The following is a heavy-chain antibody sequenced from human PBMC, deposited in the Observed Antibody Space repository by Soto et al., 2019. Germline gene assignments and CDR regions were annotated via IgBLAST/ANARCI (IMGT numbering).Heavy chain of an antibody. CDR3: ARGWGYDSNDYYYAY. CDR2: IIPIFGTA. CDR1: GGTFSRHA. Sequence: QVQLVQSGAEVRKPGSSVKVSCKASGGTFSRHAISWVRQAPVQGLEWMGGIIPIFGTANHAPKFQGRVTIIADESTSTVYMELSSLRSEDTAMYYCARGWGYDSNDYYYAYWGQGTLVIVSS. V-gene: IGHV1-69*01. D-gene: IGHD3-22*01. J-gene: IGHJ4*02.